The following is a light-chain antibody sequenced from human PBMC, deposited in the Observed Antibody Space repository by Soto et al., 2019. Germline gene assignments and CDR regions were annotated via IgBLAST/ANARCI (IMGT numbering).Light chain of an antibody. CDR3: QTGDNSGPFLL. CDR1: PLTRQY. CDR2: KDN. Sequence: SYELTQPPSMSVSPGQTARITCSGDPLTRQYVYWYQQKPGQAPLLVIYKDNERPSGIPERFSGSTSGTTGTLTISGVRAEDGADYYCQTGDNSGPFLLFAGGTKLTVL. J-gene: IGLJ3*02. V-gene: IGLV3-25*02.